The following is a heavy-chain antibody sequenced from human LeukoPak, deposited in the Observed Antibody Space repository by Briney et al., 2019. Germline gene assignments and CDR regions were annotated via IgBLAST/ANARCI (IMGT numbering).Heavy chain of an antibody. V-gene: IGHV4-4*07. J-gene: IGHJ6*03. Sequence: ASETLSLTCTVSGGSISSYYWSWIRQPAGKGLEWIGRIYTSGSTNYNPSLKSRVTMSVDTSKNQFSLKLSSVTAADTAVYYCARAIVVVPAAPNVYYYYYYMDVWGKGTTVTVSS. D-gene: IGHD2-2*01. CDR3: ARAIVVVPAAPNVYYYYYYMDV. CDR1: GGSISSYY. CDR2: IYTSGST.